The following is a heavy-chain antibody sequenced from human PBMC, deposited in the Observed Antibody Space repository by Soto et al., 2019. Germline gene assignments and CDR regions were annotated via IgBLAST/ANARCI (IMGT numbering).Heavy chain of an antibody. Sequence: QVHVVESGGGVVQPGRSLSLSCAASGFTFRRDGMHWVLQAPGTELEWVAVIWYDGRNKDYEDYVKGRITISRDNSKNTVYLQMNTLRADDPAVYYCAKGGGSNGDYDAHWGKVTLVTVSS. CDR2: IWYDGRNK. D-gene: IGHD4-17*01. J-gene: IGHJ4*02. CDR3: AKGGGSNGDYDAH. CDR1: GFTFRRDG. V-gene: IGHV3-33*03.